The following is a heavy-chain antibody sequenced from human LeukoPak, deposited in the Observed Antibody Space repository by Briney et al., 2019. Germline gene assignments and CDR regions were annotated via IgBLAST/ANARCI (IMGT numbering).Heavy chain of an antibody. D-gene: IGHD4-23*01. CDR2: ISYDGSNK. CDR1: GFTFSSYG. V-gene: IGHV3-30*18. Sequence: GGSLRLSCAASGFTFSSYGMHWVRQAPGKGLEWVAVISYDGSNKYYADSVKGRFTISRDNSKNTLYLQMNSLRAEDTAVYYCAKAYGGLFAYWGQGTLVTVSS. CDR3: AKAYGGLFAY. J-gene: IGHJ4*02.